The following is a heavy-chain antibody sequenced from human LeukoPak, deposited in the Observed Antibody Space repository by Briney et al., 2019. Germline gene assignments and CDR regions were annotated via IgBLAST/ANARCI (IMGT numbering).Heavy chain of an antibody. CDR2: IKPDGRYE. J-gene: IGHJ4*02. V-gene: IGHV3-7*01. D-gene: IGHD2-2*01. Sequence: GGSLRLSCEASGFSFDTHWMNWVRQFPGGGLEWVATIKPDGRYEYYLVSVKGRFSISRDNVKNLVYLQLNSLRTEDTAVYYCSGRSGFSSIYWGQGTLVTVSS. CDR3: SGRSGFSSIY. CDR1: GFSFDTHW.